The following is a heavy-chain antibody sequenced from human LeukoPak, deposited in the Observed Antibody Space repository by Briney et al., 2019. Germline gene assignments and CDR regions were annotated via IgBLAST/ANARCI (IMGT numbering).Heavy chain of an antibody. J-gene: IGHJ2*01. V-gene: IGHV3-73*01. CDR3: TRSGGDYRYWYFDL. CDR1: GFTFSGSA. CDR2: IRSKANSYAT. Sequence: GGSLRPSCAASGFTFSGSAMHWVRQASGKGLEWVGRIRSKANSYATAYAASVKGRFTFSRDDSKNTAYLQMNSLKTEDTAVYYCTRSGGDYRYWYFDLWGRGTLVTVSS. D-gene: IGHD4-17*01.